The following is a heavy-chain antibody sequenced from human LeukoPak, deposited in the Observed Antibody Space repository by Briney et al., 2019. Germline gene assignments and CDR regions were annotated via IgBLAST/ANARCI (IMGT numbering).Heavy chain of an antibody. D-gene: IGHD3-10*01. CDR1: GYTLTGYY. CDR2: INPNSGGT. CDR3: ARASLVRGVIRGFDP. V-gene: IGHV1-2*02. J-gene: IGHJ5*02. Sequence: GASVKVSCKASGYTLTGYYMHWVRQAPGQGLEWMGWINPNSGGTNYAQKFQGRVTMTRDTSISTAYMELSRLRSEDTAVYYCARASLVRGVIRGFDPWGQGTLVTVSS.